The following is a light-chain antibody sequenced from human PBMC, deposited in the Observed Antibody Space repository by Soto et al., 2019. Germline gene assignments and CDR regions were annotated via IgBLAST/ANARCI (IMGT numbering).Light chain of an antibody. CDR3: LQDYSYPWT. Sequence: IQMTQSPSSLSASVGDTVTITCRASQGIRNDLGWYQQKPGKAPKLLIHAASSLESGVPTRFSGSRSGTDFTFTISSLQAEDFATYYCLQDYSYPWTFGQGTKVEI. CDR1: QGIRND. J-gene: IGKJ1*01. V-gene: IGKV1-6*01. CDR2: AAS.